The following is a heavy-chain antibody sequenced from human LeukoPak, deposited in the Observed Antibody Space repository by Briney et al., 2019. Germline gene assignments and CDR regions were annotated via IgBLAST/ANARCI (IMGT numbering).Heavy chain of an antibody. D-gene: IGHD4/OR15-4a*01. CDR1: GGSISSYY. Sequence: PSETLSLTCTVSGGSISSYYWSWIRQPPGKGLEWIGYIYYSGSTNYNPSLKSRVTISVDTSKNQFSLKLSSVTAADTAVCYCASIPLPSTMALRGTYYFDYWGQGTLVTVSS. V-gene: IGHV4-59*01. J-gene: IGHJ4*02. CDR3: ASIPLPSTMALRGTYYFDY. CDR2: IYYSGST.